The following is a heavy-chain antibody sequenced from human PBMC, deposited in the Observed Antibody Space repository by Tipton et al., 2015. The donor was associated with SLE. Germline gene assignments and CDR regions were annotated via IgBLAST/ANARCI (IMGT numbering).Heavy chain of an antibody. CDR2: IYHSGTT. CDR3: ASLITMVHRANYYFYGMDV. J-gene: IGHJ6*02. V-gene: IGHV4-59*08. CDR1: GGSFTSYY. D-gene: IGHD3-10*01. Sequence: TLSLTCTVSGGSFTSYYWSWFRQPPGKGLEWIGDIYHSGTTYYTPSLKSRVTISVDTSKNQLSLKLNPVTAADTAVYYCASLITMVHRANYYFYGMDVWRQGTAVTVSS.